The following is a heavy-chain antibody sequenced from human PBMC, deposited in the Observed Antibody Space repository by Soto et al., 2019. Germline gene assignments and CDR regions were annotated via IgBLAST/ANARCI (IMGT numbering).Heavy chain of an antibody. V-gene: IGHV4-4*02. J-gene: IGHJ5*01. D-gene: IGHD1-1*01. CDR3: ARVRQGCSANNCYFDP. CDR1: GGSVRAPDW. CDR2: VHISGHS. Sequence: LSLTCTLSGGSVRAPDWWNWVRQSPDKGLEWIAEVHISGHSNYNPSLRSRVSVSIDSSKNQFCLNLNSVTAADTAIYYCARVRQGCSANNCYFDPWGQGTQVTVSS.